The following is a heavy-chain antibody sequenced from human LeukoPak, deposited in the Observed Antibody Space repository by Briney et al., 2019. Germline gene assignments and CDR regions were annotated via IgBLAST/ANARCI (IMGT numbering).Heavy chain of an antibody. J-gene: IGHJ5*02. V-gene: IGHV1-18*01. CDR2: ISAYNGNT. CDR3: ARDRGFDTGFLDP. CDR1: GYTFTSYD. D-gene: IGHD3-10*01. Sequence: ASVKVSCKASGYTFTSYDINWVRQAPGQGLEWMGWISAYNGNTNYAQKLQGRVTMTTDTSTSTAYVELRSLRSDDTAVYYCARDRGFDTGFLDPWGQGTLVTVSS.